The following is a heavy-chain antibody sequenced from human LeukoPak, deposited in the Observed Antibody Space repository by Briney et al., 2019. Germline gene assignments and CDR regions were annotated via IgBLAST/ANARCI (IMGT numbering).Heavy chain of an antibody. CDR2: IRFDGSTQ. CDR3: SKESGDGSPFDY. D-gene: IGHD5-24*01. V-gene: IGHV3-30*02. Sequence: AGSLRLSCAASGFIFSNYCMHWVRHSPDKGLEWVTFIRFDGSTQYYADSVKGRFTIPRDNSKDTLYLQMSSLRLGRAAVYYCSKESGDGSPFDYSAEGILVTVSS. J-gene: IGHJ4*02. CDR1: GFIFSNYC.